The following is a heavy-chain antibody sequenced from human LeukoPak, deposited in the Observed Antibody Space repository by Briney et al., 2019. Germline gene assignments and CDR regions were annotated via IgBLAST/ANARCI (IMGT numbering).Heavy chain of an antibody. D-gene: IGHD3-22*01. V-gene: IGHV3-64*01. CDR3: ARVGYYDSSGYRDYFDY. CDR1: GFTFSSYA. CDR2: ISSNGGST. J-gene: IGHJ4*02. Sequence: GGSLRLSCAASGFTFSSYAMHWVRQAPGKGLEYVSAISSNGGSTYYANSVKGRFTISRDNSKNTLYLQMGSLRAEDMAVYYCARVGYYDSSGYRDYFDYWGQGALVTVSS.